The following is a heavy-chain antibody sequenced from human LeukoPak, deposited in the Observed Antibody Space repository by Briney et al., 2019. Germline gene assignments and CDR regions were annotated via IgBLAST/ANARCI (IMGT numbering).Heavy chain of an antibody. J-gene: IGHJ6*03. V-gene: IGHV3-23*01. D-gene: IGHD1-26*01. CDR1: GFTFSSYA. Sequence: GGSLRLSCAASGFTFSSYAMSWVRQAPGKRLEWVSAISGSGGSTYYADSVKGRFTISRDNSKNTLYLQMNSLRAEDTAVYYCAKTQSGSHYYYYYMDVWGKGTTVTVSS. CDR2: ISGSGGST. CDR3: AKTQSGSHYYYYYMDV.